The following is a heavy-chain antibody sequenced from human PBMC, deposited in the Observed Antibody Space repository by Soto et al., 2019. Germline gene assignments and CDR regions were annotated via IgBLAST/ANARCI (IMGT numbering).Heavy chain of an antibody. D-gene: IGHD2-2*01. CDR3: AKDLGRQYFEEFDS. V-gene: IGHV3-23*01. CDR2: IRANGHST. J-gene: IGHJ4*02. Sequence: EVQLLESGGGLVQPGGSLRLSCAASGFTFSTYAMSWVRQAPGKGLEWVSGIRANGHSTYHADSVKGRFTISRDNSKNTLYLQMNSLRAEDTAVYYCAKDLGRQYFEEFDSWGQGTLVTVSS. CDR1: GFTFSTYA.